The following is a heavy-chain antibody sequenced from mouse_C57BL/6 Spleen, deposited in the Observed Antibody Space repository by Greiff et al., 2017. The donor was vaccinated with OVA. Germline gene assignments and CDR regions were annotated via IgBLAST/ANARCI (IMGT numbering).Heavy chain of an antibody. Sequence: QVQLKQSGPELVKPGASVKISCKASGYAFSSSWMNWVKQRPGKGLEWIGRIYPGDGDTNYNGKFKGKATLTADKSSSTAYMQLSSLTSEDSAVYFCARRGTTVVENFVYWGQGTTLTVSS. CDR1: GYAFSSSW. CDR2: IYPGDGDT. D-gene: IGHD1-1*01. CDR3: ARRGTTVVENFVY. V-gene: IGHV1-82*01. J-gene: IGHJ2*01.